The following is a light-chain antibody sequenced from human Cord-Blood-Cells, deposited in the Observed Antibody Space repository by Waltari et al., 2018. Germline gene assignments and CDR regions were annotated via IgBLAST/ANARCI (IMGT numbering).Light chain of an antibody. CDR3: CSYAGSSTFYV. Sequence: QSALTQPAPVSGSPGQSTTFSCTGTSSYLGSYNIVSWYQQHPGKAPKRMIYEGSNRPSGVSNRFSGSKSGNTASLTISGLQAEDEADYYCCSYAGSSTFYVFGTGTKVTVL. J-gene: IGLJ1*01. CDR2: EGS. CDR1: SSYLGSYNI. V-gene: IGLV2-23*01.